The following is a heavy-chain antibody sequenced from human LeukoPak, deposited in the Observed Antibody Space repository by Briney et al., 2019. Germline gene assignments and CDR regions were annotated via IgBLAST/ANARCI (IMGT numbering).Heavy chain of an antibody. V-gene: IGHV4-59*08. J-gene: IGHJ3*02. D-gene: IGHD3-16*01. Sequence: SETLSLTCTVSGGSISGYYWSWIRQSPEKGLEWIAYMDDGGNTNYNPSLKSRLAVAMDTSRNQFSLRLTSVTAADTAVYYCARRNRLGDSYPLDIWGQGTMVTVSS. CDR2: MDDGGNT. CDR1: GGSISGYY. CDR3: ARRNRLGDSYPLDI.